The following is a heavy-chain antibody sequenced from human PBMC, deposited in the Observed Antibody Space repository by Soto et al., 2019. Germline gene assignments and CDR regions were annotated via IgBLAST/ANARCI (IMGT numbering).Heavy chain of an antibody. Sequence: GASVKVSCKASGYTFTSYAMHWVRQAPGQRLEWMGWINAGNGNTKYSQKFQGRVTITRDTSASTAYMELGSLRSEDTAVYYCARGFASTVTRFDYWGQGTLVTVSS. CDR2: INAGNGNT. D-gene: IGHD4-17*01. J-gene: IGHJ4*02. CDR3: ARGFASTVTRFDY. CDR1: GYTFTSYA. V-gene: IGHV1-3*01.